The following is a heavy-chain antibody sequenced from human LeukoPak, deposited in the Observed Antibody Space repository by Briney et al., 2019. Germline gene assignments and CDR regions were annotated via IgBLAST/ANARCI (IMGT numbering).Heavy chain of an antibody. CDR3: ARVRVELLWFGAWAFDI. CDR1: GGSFSGYY. Sequence: SETLSLTCAVYGGSFSGYYWSWIRQPPGKGLEWIGEINHSGSTNYNPSLKSRVTTSVDTSKNQFSLKLSSVTAADTAVYYCARVRVELLWFGAWAFDIWGQGTMVTVSS. CDR2: INHSGST. V-gene: IGHV4-34*01. J-gene: IGHJ3*02. D-gene: IGHD3-10*01.